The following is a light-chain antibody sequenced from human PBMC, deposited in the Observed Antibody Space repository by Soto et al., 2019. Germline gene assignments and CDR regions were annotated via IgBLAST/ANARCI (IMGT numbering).Light chain of an antibody. V-gene: IGKV4-1*01. Sequence: DIVMTQSPDSLAVSLGERATINCKSSQSVLYSSNNKNYSGWYQQKPGQPPKLLIYWASTRESGVPDRFSGSGSGTDFTLTISSLQAEDVAVYYCQQYYSNPQTFGQGTKVEIK. CDR2: WAS. CDR1: QSVLYSSNNKNY. CDR3: QQYYSNPQT. J-gene: IGKJ1*01.